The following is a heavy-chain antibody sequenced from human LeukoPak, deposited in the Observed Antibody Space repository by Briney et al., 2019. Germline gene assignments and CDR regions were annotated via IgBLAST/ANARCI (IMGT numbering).Heavy chain of an antibody. V-gene: IGHV4-30-2*01. Sequence: PSETLSLTCAVSGGSISSGGYSWSWIRQPPGKGRDWIGYIYHSGSTYYNPSLKSRVTISVDRSKNQFSLKLSSGTAADTAVYYCARGRYYYGSGSPPFDPWGQGTLVTVSS. D-gene: IGHD3-10*01. CDR3: ARGRYYYGSGSPPFDP. CDR1: GGSISSGGYS. CDR2: IYHSGST. J-gene: IGHJ5*02.